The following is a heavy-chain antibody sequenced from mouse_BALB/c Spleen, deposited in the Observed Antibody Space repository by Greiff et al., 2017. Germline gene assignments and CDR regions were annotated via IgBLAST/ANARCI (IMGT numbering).Heavy chain of an antibody. J-gene: IGHJ3*01. Sequence: EVKLVESGGGLVQPGGSLKLSCAASGFTFSSYGMSWVRQTPDKRLELVATINSNGGSTYYPDSVKGRFTISRDNAKNTLYLQMSSLKSEDTAMYYCARELIYYDYGAWFAYWGQGTLVTVSA. CDR1: GFTFSSYG. CDR2: INSNGGST. V-gene: IGHV5-6-3*01. D-gene: IGHD2-4*01. CDR3: ARELIYYDYGAWFAY.